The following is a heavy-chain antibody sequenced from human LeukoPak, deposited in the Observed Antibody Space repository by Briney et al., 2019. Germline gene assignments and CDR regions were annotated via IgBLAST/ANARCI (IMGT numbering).Heavy chain of an antibody. J-gene: IGHJ4*02. CDR3: ASTRTALDY. CDR2: IIPIFGTA. V-gene: IGHV1-69*05. Sequence: SVKVSCKASGYTFTSYGISWVRQAPGQGLEWMGGIIPIFGTANYAQKFQGRVTITTDESTSTAYMELSSLRSEDTAVYYCASTRTALDYWGQGTLVTVSS. CDR1: GYTFTSYG. D-gene: IGHD1-14*01.